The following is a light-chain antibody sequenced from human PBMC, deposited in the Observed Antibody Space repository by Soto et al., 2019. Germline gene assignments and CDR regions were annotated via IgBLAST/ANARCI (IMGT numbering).Light chain of an antibody. CDR1: SSDVGGYNY. J-gene: IGLJ1*01. CDR3: SSYTSSSTEYV. CDR2: EVS. Sequence: QSVLTQPASVSGSPGQSITISCTGTSSDVGGYNYVSWYQQHPGKAPKLMIYEVSNRPSGVSNRSSGSKSGNTASLTISGLQAEDEADYYCSSYTSSSTEYVFGTGTKVTVL. V-gene: IGLV2-14*01.